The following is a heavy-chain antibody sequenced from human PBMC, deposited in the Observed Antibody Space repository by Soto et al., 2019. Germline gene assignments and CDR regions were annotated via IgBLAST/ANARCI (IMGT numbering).Heavy chain of an antibody. Sequence: QVQLVQSGADVKKPGSSVKVSCKTSGGSFGSSAISWVRQAPAQGLEWMGEIIPVFDKANYAQNFQGRLTITADELTGTVFMELRSLRSADPAVYFCARLRRDWGDAFDLWGLGTFVTVSS. D-gene: IGHD3-16*01. CDR3: ARLRRDWGDAFDL. CDR1: GGSFGSSA. J-gene: IGHJ3*01. CDR2: IIPVFDKA. V-gene: IGHV1-69*01.